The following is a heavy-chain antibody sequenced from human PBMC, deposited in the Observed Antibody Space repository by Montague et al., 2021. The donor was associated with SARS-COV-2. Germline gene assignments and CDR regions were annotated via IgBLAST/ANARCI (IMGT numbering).Heavy chain of an antibody. CDR1: GGSISSPDYY. CDR2: ISYAGRT. CDR3: ARQLPSYCSTNKCYPYYFDV. V-gene: IGHV4-39*01. Sequence: SETLSLTCTVSGGSISSPDYYRGWLRQSPGKGLEWIGSISYAGRTYYNPSLRSRVSFSMDTYKNHFYLSLNSVTAADTAVYCCARQLPSYCSTNKCYPYYFDVWGQGALVTVSS. J-gene: IGHJ4*02. D-gene: IGHD2-2*01.